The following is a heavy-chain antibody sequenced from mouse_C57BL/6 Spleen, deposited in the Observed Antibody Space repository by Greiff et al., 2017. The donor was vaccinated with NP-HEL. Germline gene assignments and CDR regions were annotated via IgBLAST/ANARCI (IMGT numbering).Heavy chain of an antibody. CDR3: TSTMVKGYAMDY. CDR2: IDPEDGDT. V-gene: IGHV14-1*01. Sequence: EVQLQQSGAELVRPGASVKLSCTASGFNIKDYYMHWVKQRPEQGLEWIGRIDPEDGDTEYAPKFQGKATMTADTSSNTAYLQLSSLTSEDTAVYYCTSTMVKGYAMDYWGQGTSVTVSS. D-gene: IGHD2-1*01. J-gene: IGHJ4*01. CDR1: GFNIKDYY.